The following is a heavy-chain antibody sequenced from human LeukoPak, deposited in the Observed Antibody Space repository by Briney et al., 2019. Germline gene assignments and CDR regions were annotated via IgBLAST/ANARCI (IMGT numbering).Heavy chain of an antibody. CDR3: ARDREGYGGKPSALKEYYFDY. Sequence: ASVKVSCKASGYTFTSYYMHWVRHAPGQGLEWMGIINPSGGSTSYAQKFQGRVTMTRDTSTSTVYMELSSLRSEDTAVYYCARDREGYGGKPSALKEYYFDYWGKGTLVTVSS. CDR2: INPSGGST. CDR1: GYTFTSYY. D-gene: IGHD4-23*01. V-gene: IGHV1-46*01. J-gene: IGHJ4*02.